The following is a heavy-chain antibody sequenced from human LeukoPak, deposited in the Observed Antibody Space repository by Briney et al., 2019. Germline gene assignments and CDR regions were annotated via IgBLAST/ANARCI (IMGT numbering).Heavy chain of an antibody. Sequence: SETLSLTCTVSGGSISSDSYYWAWIRQPPGEGLEWIGYIYHSGATYYNLSLKSRVTISGDISKNQFSLKLSSVTAADTAVYYCARDYGGNSVWDYWGQGTLVTVSS. J-gene: IGHJ4*02. CDR1: GGSISSDSYY. CDR3: ARDYGGNSVWDY. CDR2: IYHSGAT. V-gene: IGHV4-30-2*01. D-gene: IGHD4/OR15-4a*01.